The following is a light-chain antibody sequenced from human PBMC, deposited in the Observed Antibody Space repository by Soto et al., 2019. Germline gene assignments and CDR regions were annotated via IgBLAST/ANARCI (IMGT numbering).Light chain of an antibody. Sequence: QTVVTQEPSLTVSPGGTVALTCASSTGAVTSGYSPNWIQQKPGQAPRALIYNTNNKHSWTPARFSGSLLGGKAALTLSGVQPEDEADYYCLLYYAGAQVFGGGTKLTVL. CDR2: NTN. J-gene: IGLJ2*01. CDR1: TGAVTSGYS. CDR3: LLYYAGAQV. V-gene: IGLV7-43*01.